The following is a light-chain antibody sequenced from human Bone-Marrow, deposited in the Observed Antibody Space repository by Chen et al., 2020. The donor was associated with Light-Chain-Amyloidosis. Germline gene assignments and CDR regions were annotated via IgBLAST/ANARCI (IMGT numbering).Light chain of an antibody. Sequence: SYVLTQPSSVSVAPGQTATIACGGNNIGSTSVHWYQQTPGQAPLLVVYDDSDRPSGIPERVSGSNSGNRATLTISRVGAGDEADYYCQVWDRSSDRPVFGGGTKLTVL. CDR2: DDS. CDR3: QVWDRSSDRPV. J-gene: IGLJ3*02. V-gene: IGLV3-21*02. CDR1: NIGSTS.